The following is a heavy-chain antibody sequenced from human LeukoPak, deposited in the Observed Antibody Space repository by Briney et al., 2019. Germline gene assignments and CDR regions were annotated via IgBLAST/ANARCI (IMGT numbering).Heavy chain of an antibody. V-gene: IGHV4-59*01. CDR3: ARGRSGYYDFDY. Sequence: SETLSLTCTVSGGSISDYYWSWFRQPPGKGLEWIGYTYSSGSTNYNPSLKSRVTILIDTSKRQFSLKLSSVTAADTAVYYCARGRSGYYDFDYWGQGILVTVSS. CDR1: GGSISDYY. J-gene: IGHJ4*02. D-gene: IGHD3-22*01. CDR2: TYSSGST.